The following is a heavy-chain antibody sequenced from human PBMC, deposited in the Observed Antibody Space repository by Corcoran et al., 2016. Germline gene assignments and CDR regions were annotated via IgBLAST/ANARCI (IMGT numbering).Heavy chain of an antibody. V-gene: IGHV3-21*01. D-gene: IGHD4-4*01. CDR1: GFTFSTYT. CDR2: VSSTSSYI. J-gene: IGHJ6*02. CDR3: ARELRGRVTNIYYGMDV. Sequence: EVQLVESGGGLVKPGGSLRLSCAASGFTFSTYTLNWVRQAPGKGLEWVSSVSSTSSYIYYADSVKGRFTISRDNAQNSRSLQMNSLSAEDTAVYYCARELRGRVTNIYYGMDVWGQGTTVTVSS.